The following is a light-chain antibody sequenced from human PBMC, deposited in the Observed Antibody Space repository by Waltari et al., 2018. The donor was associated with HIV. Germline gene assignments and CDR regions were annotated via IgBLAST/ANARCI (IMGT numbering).Light chain of an antibody. CDR2: ATT. CDR3: QSYDNSLTSYV. CDR1: SSNIGAGFD. J-gene: IGLJ1*01. V-gene: IGLV1-40*03. Sequence: QSVLTQPPSVSGAPGQRVTISCSGNSSNIGAGFDVHWYQHLPGTAPKLLIYATTNRPSGVPDRFSGSKSGASSSLAITGLQAEDEADYYCQSYDNSLTSYVFATGTRVTVL.